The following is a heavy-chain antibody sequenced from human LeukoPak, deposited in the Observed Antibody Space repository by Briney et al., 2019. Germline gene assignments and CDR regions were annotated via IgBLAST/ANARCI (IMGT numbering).Heavy chain of an antibody. V-gene: IGHV4-30-4*01. J-gene: IGHJ5*02. CDR2: IYYSGST. CDR1: GGSISSGDYY. CDR3: ARERTYQLLGFDP. Sequence: SQTLSLTCTVSGGSISSGDYYWSWIRQPPGKGLEWIGYIYYSGSTYYNPSLKSRVTISVDTPKNQFSLKLSSVTAADTAVYYCARERTYQLLGFDPWGQGTLVTVSS. D-gene: IGHD2-2*01.